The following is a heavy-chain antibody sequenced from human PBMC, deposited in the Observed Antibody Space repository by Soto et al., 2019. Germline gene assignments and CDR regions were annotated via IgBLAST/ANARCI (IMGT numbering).Heavy chain of an antibody. CDR1: GYTFTSYD. D-gene: IGHD2-15*01. Sequence: ASVKVSCKASGYTFTSYDINWVRQATGQGLEWMGWMNPNSGNTGYAQKFQGRVTMTRNTSISTAYMELSSLRSEDTAVYYCARGREIGDIVVVVAVTSMDVWGQGTTVTVS. J-gene: IGHJ6*02. CDR2: MNPNSGNT. V-gene: IGHV1-8*01. CDR3: ARGREIGDIVVVVAVTSMDV.